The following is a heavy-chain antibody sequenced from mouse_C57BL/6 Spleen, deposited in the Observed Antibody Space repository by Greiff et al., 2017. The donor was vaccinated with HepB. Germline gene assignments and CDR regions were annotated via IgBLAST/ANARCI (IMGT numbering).Heavy chain of an antibody. V-gene: IGHV1-59*01. CDR3: AREVLRYRYFDV. J-gene: IGHJ1*03. CDR1: GYTFTSYW. D-gene: IGHD1-1*01. CDR2: IDPSDSYT. Sequence: QVQLQQPGAELVRPGTSVKLSCKASGYTFTSYWMHWVKQRPGQGLEWIGVIDPSDSYTNYNQKFKGKATLTVDTSSSTAYMQLSSLTSEDSAVYYCAREVLRYRYFDVWGTGTTVTVSS.